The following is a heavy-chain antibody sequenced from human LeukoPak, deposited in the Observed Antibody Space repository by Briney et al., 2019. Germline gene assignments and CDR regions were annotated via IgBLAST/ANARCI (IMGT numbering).Heavy chain of an antibody. CDR3: AKSLFTSATGTGRAFHI. J-gene: IGHJ3*02. Sequence: PGGSLRLSCAASEFTFSKFPMGWVRLAPGRGLEWVSAISASGDVTFHADSVRGRFTISRDNSKSTLFLQMNDLRVEDTAKFYCAKSLFTSATGTGRAFHIWGQGTMVSVSS. D-gene: IGHD1-1*01. CDR1: EFTFSKFP. V-gene: IGHV3-23*01. CDR2: ISASGDVT.